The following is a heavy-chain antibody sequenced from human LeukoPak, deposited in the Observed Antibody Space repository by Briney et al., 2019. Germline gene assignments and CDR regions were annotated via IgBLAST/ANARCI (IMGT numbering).Heavy chain of an antibody. CDR3: ARFYCSSTSCSINFYYGMDV. CDR2: IGTRGDGI. V-gene: IGHV3-23*01. CDR1: DFTFSSYT. D-gene: IGHD2-2*01. Sequence: GGSLRLSCVASDFTFSSYTMIWVRQAPGKALEWVSVIGTRGDGIHYADSVKGRFTISRDDSKNTLYLQMNSLRAEDTAVYYCARFYCSSTSCSINFYYGMDVWGQGTTVTVSS. J-gene: IGHJ6*02.